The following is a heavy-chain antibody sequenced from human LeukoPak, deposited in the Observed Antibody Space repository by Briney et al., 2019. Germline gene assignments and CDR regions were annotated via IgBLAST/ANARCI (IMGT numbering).Heavy chain of an antibody. CDR2: ISGSGGST. Sequence: GGSLRLSCAASGFTFSSYAMSWVRQAPGKGLEWVSAISGSGGSTYYADSVKGRFTISRDNSKNTLYLQMNSLGAEDTAVYYCAKDLAVREQLFDYWGQGTLVTVSS. J-gene: IGHJ4*02. V-gene: IGHV3-23*01. D-gene: IGHD3-10*01. CDR1: GFTFSSYA. CDR3: AKDLAVREQLFDY.